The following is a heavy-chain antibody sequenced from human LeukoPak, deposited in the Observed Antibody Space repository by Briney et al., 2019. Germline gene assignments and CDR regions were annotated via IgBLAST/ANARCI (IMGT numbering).Heavy chain of an antibody. D-gene: IGHD4-17*01. CDR3: ARLPAYGDPPFDY. V-gene: IGHV5-51*03. CDR2: IYPGDSDT. CDR1: GYSFTSYW. Sequence: GESLKLSCKGSGYSFTSYWIGWVRQMPGKGLEGMGIIYPGDSDTIYSPSFQGQVTISADKSISTAYLQWSSLKASDTAMYYCARLPAYGDPPFDYWGQGTLVTVSS. J-gene: IGHJ4*02.